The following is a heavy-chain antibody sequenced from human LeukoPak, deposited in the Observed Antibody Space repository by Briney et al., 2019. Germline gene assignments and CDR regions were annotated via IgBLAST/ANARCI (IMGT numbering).Heavy chain of an antibody. CDR3: ARAPQAYYGWDY. J-gene: IGHJ4*02. V-gene: IGHV1-18*01. CDR1: GYTFIING. D-gene: IGHD3-10*01. CDR2: ISAYNSNT. Sequence: ASVTVSFKSFGYTFIINGISWVRQAPGQGLEWMGWISAYNSNTNYAQKLQGRVTITTDTSTSTAYMELRSLRSDDTAVYYCARAPQAYYGWDYWGQGTLVSVSS.